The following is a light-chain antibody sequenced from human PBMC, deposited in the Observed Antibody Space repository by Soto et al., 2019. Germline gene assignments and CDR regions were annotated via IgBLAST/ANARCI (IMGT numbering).Light chain of an antibody. J-gene: IGKJ4*01. Sequence: EIVLAQSPGTLSVSPGERATLSCRASQSVSSNLAWYQQKPGQAPRLLIYGASTRATGIPARLSGSGSGTEFTLTISSLQSEDFAVYYCQQRSNWPLTFGGGTKVDIK. CDR3: QQRSNWPLT. CDR1: QSVSSN. V-gene: IGKV3-15*01. CDR2: GAS.